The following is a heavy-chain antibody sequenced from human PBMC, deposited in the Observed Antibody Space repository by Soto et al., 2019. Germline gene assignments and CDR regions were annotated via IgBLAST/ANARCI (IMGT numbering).Heavy chain of an antibody. V-gene: IGHV3-30*03. CDR2: ISSDGHHQ. CDR1: GFSFNDCA. Sequence: PGGSLRLSCATSGFSFNDCAMYWVRQAPGQGLEWVAIISSDGHHQFYLDNLRGRFTVSRDNSKNTLYLQMNSLRPEDTAVYYCSRGTYYPQSSGLCADYWGPGTVVTVSS. J-gene: IGHJ4*02. CDR3: SRGTYYPQSSGLCADY. D-gene: IGHD3-22*01.